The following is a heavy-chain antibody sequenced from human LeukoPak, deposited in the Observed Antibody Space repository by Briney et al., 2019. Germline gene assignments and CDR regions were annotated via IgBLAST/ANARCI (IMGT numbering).Heavy chain of an antibody. D-gene: IGHD2-21*02. Sequence: SVKVSCKASGGTFSSYAISWVRQAPGQGLEWMGGIIPIFGTANYAQKFQGRVTITTDESTSTAYMELSSLRSEDTAVYYCASSIVVVTAMKYWGQGTLATVSS. J-gene: IGHJ4*02. CDR3: ASSIVVVTAMKY. CDR1: GGTFSSYA. CDR2: IIPIFGTA. V-gene: IGHV1-69*05.